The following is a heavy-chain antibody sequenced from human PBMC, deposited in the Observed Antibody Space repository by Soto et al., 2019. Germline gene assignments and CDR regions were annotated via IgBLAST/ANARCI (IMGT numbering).Heavy chain of an antibody. CDR3: AREQIRYHWNYAGFFDT. D-gene: IGHD1-7*01. CDR1: GGSISSYY. Sequence: PSETLSLTCTVSGGSISSYYWSWIRQPPGKGLEWIGYIYYSGSTNYNPSLKSRVTISVDTSKNQFSLKLSSVTAADTAVYYCAREQIRYHWNYAGFFDTWGQGTLVTVSS. CDR2: IYYSGST. V-gene: IGHV4-59*01. J-gene: IGHJ4*02.